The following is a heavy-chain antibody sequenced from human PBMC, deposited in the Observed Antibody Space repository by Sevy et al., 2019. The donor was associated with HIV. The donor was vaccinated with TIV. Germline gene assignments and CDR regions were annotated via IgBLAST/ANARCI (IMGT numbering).Heavy chain of an antibody. D-gene: IGHD6-19*01. CDR3: AREWKEYSSGPFDY. J-gene: IGHJ4*02. Sequence: GGSLRLSCAASGFTVSSNYMSWVRQAPGKGLEWVSVIYSGGSTYYADSVKGRFTISRDNSKNSLYLQMNSLRAEDTAVYYCAREWKEYSSGPFDYWGQGTLVTVSS. CDR2: IYSGGST. V-gene: IGHV3-53*01. CDR1: GFTVSSNY.